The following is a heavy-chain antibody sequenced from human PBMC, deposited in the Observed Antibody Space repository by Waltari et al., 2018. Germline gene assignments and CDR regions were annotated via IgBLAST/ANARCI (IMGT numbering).Heavy chain of an antibody. V-gene: IGHV3-49*02. D-gene: IGHD6-13*01. CDR2: IRSKAYGGTT. CDR1: GYSISSGYF. J-gene: IGHJ4*02. CDR3: TRDRAAAGTEDY. Sequence: VQLQESGPGLVKPAETLSLSCTVPGYSISSGYFWDWVRQPPGKGLEWVGFIRSKAYGGTTEYAASVKGRFTISRDDSKSIAYLQMNSLKTEDTAVYYCTRDRAAAGTEDYWGQGTLVTVSS.